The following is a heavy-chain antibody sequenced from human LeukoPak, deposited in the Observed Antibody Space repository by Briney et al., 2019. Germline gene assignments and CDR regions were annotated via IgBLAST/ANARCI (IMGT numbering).Heavy chain of an antibody. CDR2: IYYSGST. V-gene: IGHV4-39*07. J-gene: IGHJ4*02. Sequence: PSETLSLTCTVSGGSISSSSYYWGWIRQPPGKGLEWIGSIYYSGSTYYNPSLKSRVTISVDTSKNQFSLKLRSVTAADTAVYYCARGYSSSWYYDYWGQGTLVTVSS. D-gene: IGHD6-13*01. CDR1: GGSISSSSYY. CDR3: ARGYSSSWYYDY.